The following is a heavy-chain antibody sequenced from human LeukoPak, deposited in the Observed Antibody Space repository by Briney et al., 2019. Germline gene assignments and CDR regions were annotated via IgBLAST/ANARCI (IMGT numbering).Heavy chain of an antibody. V-gene: IGHV4-34*01. D-gene: IGHD6-19*01. CDR2: INHSGST. CDR1: GGSFSGYY. J-gene: IGHJ4*02. CDR3: ARGYSSGWHLG. Sequence: SETLSLTCAVYGGSFSGYYWSWIRQPPGKGLEWIGEINHSGSTNYNPSLKSRVTMSVDTSKNQFSLKLSSVTAADTAVYYCARGYSSGWHLGWGQGTLVTVSS.